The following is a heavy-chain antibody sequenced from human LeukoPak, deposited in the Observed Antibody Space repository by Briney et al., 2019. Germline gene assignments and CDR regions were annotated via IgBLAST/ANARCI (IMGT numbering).Heavy chain of an antibody. J-gene: IGHJ6*03. CDR2: INSNTGNP. D-gene: IGHD2-8*02. CDR3: ASDYLSGYWYYMDV. Sequence: GASVKVSCKASGYTSTSYAINWVRQAPGQGLEWMGWINSNTGNPTYAQGFTGRFVFSLDTSVNTAYLQISSLKAEDTAVYYCASDYLSGYWYYMDVWGKGTTVTVSS. CDR1: GYTSTSYA. V-gene: IGHV7-4-1*02.